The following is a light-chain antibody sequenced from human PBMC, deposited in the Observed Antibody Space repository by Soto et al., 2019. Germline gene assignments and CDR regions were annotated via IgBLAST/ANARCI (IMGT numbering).Light chain of an antibody. CDR1: QGISNY. J-gene: IGKJ1*01. CDR3: QKYNSAPPWT. CDR2: AAS. V-gene: IGKV1-27*01. Sequence: DIQMTQSPSSLSASVGDRVTITCRASQGISNYLAWYQQKPGKVPKLLIYAASTLQSGVPSRFSGSGSGTDFTLTISSLQPEDVATYYGQKYNSAPPWTFGQWTKVEIK.